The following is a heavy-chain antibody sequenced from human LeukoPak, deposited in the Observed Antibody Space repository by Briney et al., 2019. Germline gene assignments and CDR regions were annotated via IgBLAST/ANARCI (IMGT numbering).Heavy chain of an antibody. Sequence: SVKVSCKASGGTFSSYAISWVRQAPGQGLEWMGGIIPIFGTANYAQKFQGRVTITADESTSTAYMELSSLRSEDTAVYYCAREGDPAVAGMIFLNWFDPWGQGTLVTVSS. D-gene: IGHD6-19*01. CDR2: IIPIFGTA. CDR1: GGTFSSYA. V-gene: IGHV1-69*13. CDR3: AREGDPAVAGMIFLNWFDP. J-gene: IGHJ5*02.